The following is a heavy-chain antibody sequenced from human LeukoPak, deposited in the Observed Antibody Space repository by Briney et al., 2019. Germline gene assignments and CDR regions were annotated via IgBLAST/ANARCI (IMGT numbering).Heavy chain of an antibody. D-gene: IGHD2-2*01. J-gene: IGHJ4*02. CDR3: ARVVGYCSSTNCYRPPYYFDC. V-gene: IGHV4-31*03. CDR1: GGSINSGGYY. CDR2: IYYSGST. Sequence: PSETLSLTCTISGGSINSGGYYWSWIRQHPGKGLEWIGCIYYSGSTYYNPSLKSRVTISVDTSKNQFSLKLSSVTAADTAVYYCARVVGYCSSTNCYRPPYYFDCWGQGTLVTVSS.